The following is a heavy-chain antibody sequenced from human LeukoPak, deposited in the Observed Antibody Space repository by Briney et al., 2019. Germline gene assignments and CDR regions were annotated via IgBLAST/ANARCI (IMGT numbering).Heavy chain of an antibody. CDR2: IYHSGTT. CDR1: GASVSSHY. Sequence: PSETLSLTCAVSGASVSSHYWSWIRQSPGKGLEWIGHIYHSGTTKYNPSLKSRVTISVDTSKNQFSLKLTSVTAADTAVYYCARQTSWYFDLWGRGTLVTVSS. V-gene: IGHV4-59*08. J-gene: IGHJ2*01. CDR3: ARQTSWYFDL.